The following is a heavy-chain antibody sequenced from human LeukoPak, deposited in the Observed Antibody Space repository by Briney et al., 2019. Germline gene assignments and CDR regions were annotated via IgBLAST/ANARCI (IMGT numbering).Heavy chain of an antibody. D-gene: IGHD2-2*01. CDR1: GFTFSSYG. Sequence: GGSLRLSCAASGFTFSSYGMYWVRQAPGKGLEWVSSISGSSTYISYADSVKGRFTISRDNAKNSLYLRMNSLRAEDTAVYYCARLHCSTTNCATSDYWGQGTLVTVSS. V-gene: IGHV3-21*01. CDR3: ARLHCSTTNCATSDY. J-gene: IGHJ4*02. CDR2: ISGSSTYI.